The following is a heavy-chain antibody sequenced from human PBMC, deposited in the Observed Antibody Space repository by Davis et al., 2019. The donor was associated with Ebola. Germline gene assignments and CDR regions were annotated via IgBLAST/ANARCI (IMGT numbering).Heavy chain of an antibody. CDR3: ARRTGTTSYYYGMDV. CDR2: IYHSGST. Sequence: GSLRLSCTVSGYSISSGYYWGWIRQPPGKGLEWIGSIYHSGSTYYNPSLKSRVTISVDTSKNQFSLKLSSVTAADTAVYYCARRTGTTSYYYGMDVWGKGTTVTVSS. V-gene: IGHV4-38-2*02. D-gene: IGHD1-7*01. J-gene: IGHJ6*04. CDR1: GYSISSGYY.